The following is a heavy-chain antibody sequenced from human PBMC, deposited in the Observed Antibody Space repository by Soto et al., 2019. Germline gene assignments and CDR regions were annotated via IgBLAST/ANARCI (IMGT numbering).Heavy chain of an antibody. D-gene: IGHD3-22*01. CDR1: GYTFVSYG. J-gene: IGHJ5*01. CDR3: ARDQSYFDISGYYDS. CDR2: ISPYNGNT. V-gene: IGHV1-18*04. Sequence: QIQLVQSGAEVKKPGASVRVSCETSGYTFVSYGISWVRQAPGQGLEWMGWISPYNGNTNYAEKFKDRVTLTTETSTDTAFLDLRCLTSDDTAVYFCARDQSYFDISGYYDSWGQGTLVTVSS.